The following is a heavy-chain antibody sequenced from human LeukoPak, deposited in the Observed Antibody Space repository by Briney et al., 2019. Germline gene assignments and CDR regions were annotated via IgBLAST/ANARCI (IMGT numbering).Heavy chain of an antibody. CDR2: ISGSGTSK. Sequence: PGGSLRLSCAASGFTFSSYGMRWARQAPGKGLEWVSAISGSGTSKYYADSVKGRFTISRDNSKNTLYLQMNSLRAEDPAVYYCAKGNYDILTGYLYYFDYWGQGTLVTVSS. CDR1: GFTFSSYG. D-gene: IGHD3-9*01. CDR3: AKGNYDILTGYLYYFDY. V-gene: IGHV3-23*01. J-gene: IGHJ4*02.